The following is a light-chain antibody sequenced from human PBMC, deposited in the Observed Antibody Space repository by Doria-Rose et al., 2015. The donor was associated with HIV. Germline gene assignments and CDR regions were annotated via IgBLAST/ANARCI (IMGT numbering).Light chain of an antibody. J-gene: IGKJ3*01. CDR3: QQYYDTPS. CDR2: WAS. CDR1: QSLLYTSKSY. Sequence: DIRVTQSPESLGMSLGERATLNCKSNQSLLYTSKSYLAWHQQKPGQPPKLLIYWASTRQSGVPARFSGSGSGTDFTLTISSLEAEDVAVYYCQQYYDTPSFGPGTTVDIK. V-gene: IGKV4-1*01.